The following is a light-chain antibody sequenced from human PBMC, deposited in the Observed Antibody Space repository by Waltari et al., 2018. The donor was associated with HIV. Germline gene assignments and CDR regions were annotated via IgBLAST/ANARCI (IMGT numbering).Light chain of an antibody. Sequence: DIQTTQSPSPLSASVGDRVTITCRPSQSISTWLAWYQQKPGKAPNLLIYTASSLHIGVPSRFSGSGSGTEFTLTISSLQHDDFATYYCQQFDTYPWTFGQGTRVEI. V-gene: IGKV1-5*03. CDR2: TAS. J-gene: IGKJ1*01. CDR3: QQFDTYPWT. CDR1: QSISTW.